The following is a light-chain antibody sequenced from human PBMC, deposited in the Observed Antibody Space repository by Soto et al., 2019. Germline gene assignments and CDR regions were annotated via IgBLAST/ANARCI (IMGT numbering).Light chain of an antibody. CDR3: QQRSNWPLT. J-gene: IGKJ4*01. V-gene: IGKV3-11*01. Sequence: EIMLTQSPATLSLSPGERATLSCRASQSVSSYLAWYQQKPGQAPRLLIYDASNRATGIPARFSGSGSGTDFTLTISSLEPEDFAVYHCQQRSNWPLTFGGGTKVEIK. CDR2: DAS. CDR1: QSVSSY.